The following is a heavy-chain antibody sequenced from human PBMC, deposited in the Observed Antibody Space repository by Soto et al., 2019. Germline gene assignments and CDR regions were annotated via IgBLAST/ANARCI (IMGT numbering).Heavy chain of an antibody. J-gene: IGHJ3*02. D-gene: IGHD4-17*01. CDR1: GFTFSSYA. V-gene: IGHV3-30-3*01. Sequence: QVQLVESGGGVVQPGRSLRLSCAASGFTFSSYAMHWVRQAPGKGLEWVAVISYDGSNKYYADSVKGRFTISRDNSKNTLYLQMNSLRAEDTAVYYCARDGGIDYGANDAFDIWGQGTMVTVSS. CDR3: ARDGGIDYGANDAFDI. CDR2: ISYDGSNK.